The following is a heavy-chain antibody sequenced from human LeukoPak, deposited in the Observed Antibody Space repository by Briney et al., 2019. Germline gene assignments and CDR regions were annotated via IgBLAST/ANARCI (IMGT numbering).Heavy chain of an antibody. V-gene: IGHV4-34*01. CDR1: GGSFSGYY. CDR2: INHSGST. CDR3: ARGQRYSYGLPKDD. Sequence: NPSETLSLTCAVYGGSFSGYYWSWIRQPPGKGLEWIGEINHSGSTNYNPSLKSRVTISVDTSKNQFSLKLSSVTAADTAVYYCARGQRYSYGLPKDDWGQGTLVTVSS. J-gene: IGHJ4*02. D-gene: IGHD5-18*01.